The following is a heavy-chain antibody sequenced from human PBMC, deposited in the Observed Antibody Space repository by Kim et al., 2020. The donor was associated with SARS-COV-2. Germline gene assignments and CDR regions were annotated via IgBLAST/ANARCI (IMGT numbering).Heavy chain of an antibody. CDR3: ARWDYGDYNHYYGMDV. V-gene: IGHV4-59*08. Sequence: SETLSLTCTVSGGSISSYYWSWIRQPPGKGLEWIWYIYYSGSTNYNPSLKSRVTISVDTSKNQFSLKLSAVTAADTAVYYCARWDYGDYNHYYGMDVWGQGTTVTVSS. CDR2: IYYSGST. D-gene: IGHD4-17*01. CDR1: GGSISSYY. J-gene: IGHJ6*02.